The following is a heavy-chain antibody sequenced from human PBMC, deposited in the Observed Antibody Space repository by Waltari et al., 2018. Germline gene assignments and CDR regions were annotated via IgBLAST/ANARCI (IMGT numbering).Heavy chain of an antibody. D-gene: IGHD2-15*01. V-gene: IGHV4-34*02. J-gene: IGHJ4*02. CDR2: INHAGIS. Sequence: QVHLQQWGGGLVKPSDTLALTCAVYGGSFSDFRWHWIRQSPGKGLEWIGEINHAGISNYNPSRESRVVISIDTSKSQFSLQLTSLTVADSAVFYCARGLPRRRPTSLTPFDFWGPGSLVTVSS. CDR1: GGSFSDFR. CDR3: ARGLPRRRPTSLTPFDF.